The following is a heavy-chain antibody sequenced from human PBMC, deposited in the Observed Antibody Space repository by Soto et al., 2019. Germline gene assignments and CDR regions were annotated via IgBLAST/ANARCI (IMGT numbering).Heavy chain of an antibody. CDR3: AHIVVAGLGYYFYY. D-gene: IGHD6-19*01. CDR1: GFSLSRTRMA. V-gene: IGHV2-5*02. CDR2: IYWDDDK. Sequence: QITLKESGPTLVKPTQTLTLTCTFSGFSLSRTRMAVGWIRQPPGKALEWLALIYWDDDKRYSPFLKSRLTITKDTSKNQVVLTMSNMDLVDTARYYCAHIVVAGLGYYFYYWGQGTLVTVSS. J-gene: IGHJ4*02.